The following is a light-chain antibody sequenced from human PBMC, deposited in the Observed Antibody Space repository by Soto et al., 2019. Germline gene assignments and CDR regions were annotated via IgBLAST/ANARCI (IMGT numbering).Light chain of an antibody. V-gene: IGLV1-44*01. Sequence: QSVLTQPPSASGTPGQRVSISCSGSSSNIGSNSVNWYQQVTGTAPKLLIYSNNQRPSGVPDRFSGSKSGTSAFLAISGLRSEDEADYYCAAWDDTLNGVVFSGGTKLTVL. CDR3: AAWDDTLNGVV. J-gene: IGLJ2*01. CDR1: SSNIGSNS. CDR2: SNN.